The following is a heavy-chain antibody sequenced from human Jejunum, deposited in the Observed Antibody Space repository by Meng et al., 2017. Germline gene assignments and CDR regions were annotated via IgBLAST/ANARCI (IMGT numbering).Heavy chain of an antibody. CDR2: IYYTGST. J-gene: IGHJ5*02. V-gene: IGHV4-31*03. D-gene: IGHD1-7*01. Sequence: QVQLQESGPRLVKPTQTLSLTCTVSGGSLRTGAYYWSWIRQHPGKGLEWIGYIYYTGSTFYNPSLKSRVSISLETSKNQFSLKVTSVTAADTAFYYCARLGITETIGGFDPWGQGILVTVSS. CDR3: ARLGITETIGGFDP. CDR1: GGSLRTGAYY.